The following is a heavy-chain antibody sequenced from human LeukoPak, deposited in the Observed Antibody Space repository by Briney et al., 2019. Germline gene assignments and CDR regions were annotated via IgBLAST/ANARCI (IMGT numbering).Heavy chain of an antibody. Sequence: SETLSLTCTVSGGSISSSSYYWGWIRQPPGKGLEWIGSIYYSGSTYYNPSLKSRVTISVDTSKNQFSLELSSVTAADTAVYYCARRALYYYDSSGYPKGVYYFDYWGQGTLVTVSS. CDR2: IYYSGST. V-gene: IGHV4-39*01. J-gene: IGHJ4*02. D-gene: IGHD3-22*01. CDR3: ARRALYYYDSSGYPKGVYYFDY. CDR1: GGSISSSSYY.